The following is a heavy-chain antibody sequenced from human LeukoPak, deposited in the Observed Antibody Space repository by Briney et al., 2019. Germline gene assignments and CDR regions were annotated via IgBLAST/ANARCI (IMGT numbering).Heavy chain of an antibody. Sequence: PGGSLRLSCAASGFTFSSYAMHWVRQAPGKGLEWVAVISYDGSNKYYADSVKGRFTTSRDNSKNTLYLQMNSLRAEDTAVYYCAKGDGGYYYYYYMDVWGKGTTVTVSS. CDR1: GFTFSSYA. V-gene: IGHV3-30*04. J-gene: IGHJ6*03. CDR3: AKGDGGYYYYYYMDV. D-gene: IGHD4-23*01. CDR2: ISYDGSNK.